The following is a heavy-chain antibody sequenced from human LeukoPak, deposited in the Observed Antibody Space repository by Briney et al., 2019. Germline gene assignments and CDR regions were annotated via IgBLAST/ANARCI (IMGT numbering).Heavy chain of an antibody. CDR1: GGTFSRYA. V-gene: IGHV1-69*01. Sequence: SVKVSCKASGGTFSRYAISWVRQAPGQGLEWMGGIIPIFGTANYAQKFQGRVTITADESTSTAYMELSSLRSEDTAVYYCARGEAIYDILTGYYADPFDYWGQGTVVTVSS. D-gene: IGHD3-9*01. J-gene: IGHJ4*02. CDR2: IIPIFGTA. CDR3: ARGEAIYDILTGYYADPFDY.